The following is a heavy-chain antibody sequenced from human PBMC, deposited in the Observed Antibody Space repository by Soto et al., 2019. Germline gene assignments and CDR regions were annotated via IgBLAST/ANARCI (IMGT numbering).Heavy chain of an antibody. V-gene: IGHV4-34*01. CDR1: GGSFSGYY. Sequence: KPSETLSLTCAVYGGSFSGYYWSWIRQPPGKGLEWIGEINHSGSTNYNPSLKSRVTISVDTSKNQFSLKLSSVTAADTAVYYCARVAARPDNWFDPWGQGTLVTVSS. CDR3: ARVAARPDNWFDP. CDR2: INHSGST. J-gene: IGHJ5*02. D-gene: IGHD6-6*01.